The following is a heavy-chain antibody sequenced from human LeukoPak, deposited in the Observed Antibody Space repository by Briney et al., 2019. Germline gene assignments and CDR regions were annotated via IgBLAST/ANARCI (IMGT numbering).Heavy chain of an antibody. V-gene: IGHV1-18*04. CDR3: ASQFSSGWYRL. Sequence: ASVKVSCKASGYTFTGYYMHWVRQAPGQGLEWMGWISAYNGNTNYAQKLQGRVTMTTDTSTSTAYMELRSLRSDDTAVYYCASQFSSGWYRLWGQGTLVTVSS. CDR2: ISAYNGNT. J-gene: IGHJ4*02. D-gene: IGHD6-19*01. CDR1: GYTFTGYY.